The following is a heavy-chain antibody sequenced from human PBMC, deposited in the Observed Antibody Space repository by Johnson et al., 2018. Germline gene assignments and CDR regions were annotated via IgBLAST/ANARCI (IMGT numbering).Heavy chain of an antibody. D-gene: IGHD2-21*02. V-gene: IGHV3-66*02. Sequence: VQLVQSGGGLVQPGRSLRLSCAASGFTFDDYAMHCVRQAPGKGLEWVSVIYSEGSTHYVDSVKGRFTVSRDISKNTLYLQMSSPRVEDTAGYFCARTARGAFDLWGQGTMVTV. CDR1: GFTFDDYA. J-gene: IGHJ3*01. CDR2: IYSEGST. CDR3: ARTARGAFDL.